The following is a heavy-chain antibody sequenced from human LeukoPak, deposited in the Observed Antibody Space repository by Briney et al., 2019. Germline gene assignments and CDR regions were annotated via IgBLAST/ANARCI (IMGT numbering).Heavy chain of an antibody. CDR1: GYALTAGYS. CDR3: ARARMITFGGVIDLFDY. V-gene: IGHV1-18*04. Sequence: ASVKVSCKTSGYALTAGYSVHWVRQAPGQGLEWMGWIDPISGNTNYAQKLQGRVTMTTDTSTSTAYMELRSLRSDDTAVYYCARARMITFGGVIDLFDYWGQGTLVTVSS. J-gene: IGHJ4*02. D-gene: IGHD3-16*02. CDR2: IDPISGNT.